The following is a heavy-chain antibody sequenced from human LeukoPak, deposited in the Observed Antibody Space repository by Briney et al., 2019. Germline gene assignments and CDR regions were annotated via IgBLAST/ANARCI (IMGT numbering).Heavy chain of an antibody. J-gene: IGHJ4*02. CDR2: ISGSGGST. V-gene: IGHV3-23*01. CDR1: GFTFSSYA. D-gene: IGHD2/OR15-2a*01. CDR3: AKGGIRAQRYFKNDY. Sequence: GGSLRLSCAASGFTFSSYAMSWVRQAPGKGLEWVSAISGSGGSTYYADSVKGRFTISRDNSKNTLYLQMNSLRAEDTAVYYCAKGGIRAQRYFKNDYWGQGTLVTVSS.